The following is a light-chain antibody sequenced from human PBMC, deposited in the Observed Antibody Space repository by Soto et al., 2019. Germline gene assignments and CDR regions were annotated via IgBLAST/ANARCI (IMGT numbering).Light chain of an antibody. J-gene: IGKJ1*01. Sequence: VVTQSPGSLSLCPGERDTLSCRASQSVSSSYLAWYQQKPGQAPRLLIYGASSRATGIPDRFSGSGSGTDFTLTISRLEPEDFAVYYCQQYGSSHAIGQGTKVDIK. V-gene: IGKV3-20*01. CDR1: QSVSSSY. CDR3: QQYGSSHA. CDR2: GAS.